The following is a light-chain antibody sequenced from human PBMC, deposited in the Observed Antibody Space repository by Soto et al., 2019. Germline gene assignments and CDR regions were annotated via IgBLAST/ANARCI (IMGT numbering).Light chain of an antibody. V-gene: IGLV2-14*01. J-gene: IGLJ1*01. CDR3: SSFSSSSTLYV. Sequence: QSALTQPASVSGSPGQSITISCTGASSDVGAHNYVSWYQQHPGKAPKLMIFEVSNRPSGVSNRFSGSKSGNTASLTVSGLQAEDEADYYCSSFSSSSTLYVFGTGTKVTVL. CDR1: SSDVGAHNY. CDR2: EVS.